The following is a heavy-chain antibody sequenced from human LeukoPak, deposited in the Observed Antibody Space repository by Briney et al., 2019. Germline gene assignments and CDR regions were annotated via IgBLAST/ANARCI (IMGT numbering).Heavy chain of an antibody. CDR2: ISSSGSTI. D-gene: IGHD3-10*01. V-gene: IGHV3-11*01. Sequence: GGSLRLSCAACGFTFSDYYMSWIRQAPGKGLEWVSYISSSGSTIYYADSVKGRFTISRDNAKNSLYLQMNSLRAEDTAVYYCARVKGQYYGSGSYHNYYYYYYMDVWGKGTTVTISS. J-gene: IGHJ6*03. CDR3: ARVKGQYYGSGSYHNYYYYYYMDV. CDR1: GFTFSDYY.